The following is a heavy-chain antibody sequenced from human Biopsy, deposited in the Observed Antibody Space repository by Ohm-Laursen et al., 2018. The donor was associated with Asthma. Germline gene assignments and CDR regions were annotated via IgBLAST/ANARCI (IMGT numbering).Heavy chain of an antibody. CDR2: QDHEEGGT. CDR3: ASDFPKDYVRYNFQF. Sequence: SVTVSCKLSGYSLTDLSMHWVRQAPGQGLEWMGGQDHEEGGTVNARRFQGRVTMTEDTSTDTAYMELSSLSSDDTAVYYCASDFPKDYVRYNFQFWGQGTLVTVSS. J-gene: IGHJ4*02. D-gene: IGHD4-17*01. CDR1: GYSLTDLS. V-gene: IGHV1-24*01.